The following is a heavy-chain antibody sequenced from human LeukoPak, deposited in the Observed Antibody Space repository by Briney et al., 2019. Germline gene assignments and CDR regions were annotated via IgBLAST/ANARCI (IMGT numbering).Heavy chain of an antibody. CDR3: ASGGSSTTRFGY. D-gene: IGHD6-6*01. J-gene: IGHJ4*02. Sequence: GGSLRLSCAVSGFSVTGNYMQWVRQAPGKGLEWVSVIYSGGSTYYADSVKGRFTISRDNSKNTLYLQVNSLRAEDTAVYYCASGGSSTTRFGYWGQGTLVTVSS. CDR2: IYSGGST. CDR1: GFSVTGNY. V-gene: IGHV3-66*01.